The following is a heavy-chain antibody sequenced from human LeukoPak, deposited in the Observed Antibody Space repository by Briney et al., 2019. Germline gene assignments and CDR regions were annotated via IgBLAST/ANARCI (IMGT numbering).Heavy chain of an antibody. CDR3: ARHAVGYYYDRSGYYSAFDI. CDR1: GYSISSGYY. CDR2: IYHSGST. J-gene: IGHJ3*02. V-gene: IGHV4-38-2*01. Sequence: SETLSHTCAVSGYSISSGYYWGWIRQPPGKGLEWIGNIYHSGSTYYNPSLKSRVTISVDTSKNLFSLKLSSVTAADTAVYYCARHAVGYYYDRSGYYSAFDIWGQGTMVTVSS. D-gene: IGHD3-22*01.